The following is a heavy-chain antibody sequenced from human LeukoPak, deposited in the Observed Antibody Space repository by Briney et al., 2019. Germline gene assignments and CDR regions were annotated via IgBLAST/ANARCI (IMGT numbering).Heavy chain of an antibody. CDR1: GFTFSSYS. Sequence: GGSLRLSCAASGFTFSSYSMNWVRQAPGKGLEWVAVISYDGRNKHYPDSVKGRFTISRDISTDTLWLQMDSLRTEDTAVYYCAKGPLRGTAAAIDYWGQGTLVTVSS. V-gene: IGHV3-30*18. J-gene: IGHJ4*02. D-gene: IGHD2-2*01. CDR2: ISYDGRNK. CDR3: AKGPLRGTAAAIDY.